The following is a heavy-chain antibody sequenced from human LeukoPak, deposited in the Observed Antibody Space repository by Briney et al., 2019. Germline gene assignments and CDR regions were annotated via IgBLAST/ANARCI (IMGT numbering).Heavy chain of an antibody. J-gene: IGHJ4*02. V-gene: IGHV1-46*01. CDR3: ARKKVEVVATYDY. CDR1: GYTFTSYY. Sequence: ASVKVSCKASGYTFTSYYMHWVRQAPGQGLEWMEIINPSGGSTSYAQKFQGRVTMTRDTSISTAYMELSSLRSDDTAVYFCARKKVEVVATYDYWGQGTLVIVSP. D-gene: IGHD2-15*01. CDR2: INPSGGST.